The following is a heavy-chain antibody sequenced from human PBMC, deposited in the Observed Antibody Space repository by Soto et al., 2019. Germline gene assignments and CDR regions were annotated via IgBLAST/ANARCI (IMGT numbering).Heavy chain of an antibody. CDR1: GGSISSYY. Sequence: PSETLSLTCTVSGGSISSYYWSWIRQPPGKGLEWIGYIYYSGSTNYNPSLKSRVTISVDTSKNQFSLKLSSVTAADTAVYYCARDIGCSGGSCYPYYYYYYMDVWGKGTTVTVSS. J-gene: IGHJ6*03. V-gene: IGHV4-59*01. D-gene: IGHD2-15*01. CDR2: IYYSGST. CDR3: ARDIGCSGGSCYPYYYYYYMDV.